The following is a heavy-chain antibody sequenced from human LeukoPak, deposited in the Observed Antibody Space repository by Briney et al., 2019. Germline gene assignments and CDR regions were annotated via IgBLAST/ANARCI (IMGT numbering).Heavy chain of an antibody. CDR2: INPDSGGT. CDR3: ASEGSGWYGNFDY. J-gene: IGHJ4*02. Sequence: ASVKVSCKASAYTFTGYYMHWVRQAPGQGLEWMGWINPDSGGTNYAQKFQGRVTMTRDTSISTAYMEVSRLRSDDTAVYYCASEGSGWYGNFDYWGQGTLVTVSS. CDR1: AYTFTGYY. V-gene: IGHV1-2*02. D-gene: IGHD6-19*01.